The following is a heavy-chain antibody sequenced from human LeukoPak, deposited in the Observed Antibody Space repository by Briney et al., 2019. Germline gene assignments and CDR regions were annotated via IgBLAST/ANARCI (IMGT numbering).Heavy chain of an antibody. Sequence: GESLRLSCAASGFTFTTYWMSWVRQAPGKGLEWVANIKQDGTEKYYVDSVKGRFTISRDNAKNSLYLQMNSLRAEDTAVYYCARWRYSHAFDIWGQGTMVTVSS. D-gene: IGHD5-18*01. CDR2: IKQDGTEK. V-gene: IGHV3-7*01. CDR1: GFTFTTYW. CDR3: ARWRYSHAFDI. J-gene: IGHJ3*02.